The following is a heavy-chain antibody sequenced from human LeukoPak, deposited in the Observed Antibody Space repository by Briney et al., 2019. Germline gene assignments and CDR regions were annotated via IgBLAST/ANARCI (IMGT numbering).Heavy chain of an antibody. J-gene: IGHJ3*02. CDR3: ARFGSFLNAFDI. CDR1: GFTFSSYA. Sequence: PWGSLRLSCAASGFTFSSYAMHWVRQAPGKGLEYVSAISSNGGSTYYANSVKGRFTISRDNSKNTLYLQMGSLRAEDMAVYYCARFGSFLNAFDIWGQGTMVTVSS. V-gene: IGHV3-64*01. D-gene: IGHD2-15*01. CDR2: ISSNGGST.